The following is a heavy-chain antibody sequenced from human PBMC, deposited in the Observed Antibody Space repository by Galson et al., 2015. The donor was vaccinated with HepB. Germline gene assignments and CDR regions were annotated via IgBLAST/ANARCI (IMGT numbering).Heavy chain of an antibody. CDR2: ISYDGSNK. J-gene: IGHJ6*03. D-gene: IGHD3-3*01. Sequence: SLRLSCAASGFTFSSYGMHWVRQAPGKGLEWVAVISYDGSNKYYADSVKGRFTISRDNSKNTLYLQMNSLRAEDTAVYYCAKVGNYDFWSGYTYYYYYYMDVWGKGTTVTVSS. CDR1: GFTFSSYG. V-gene: IGHV3-30*18. CDR3: AKVGNYDFWSGYTYYYYYYMDV.